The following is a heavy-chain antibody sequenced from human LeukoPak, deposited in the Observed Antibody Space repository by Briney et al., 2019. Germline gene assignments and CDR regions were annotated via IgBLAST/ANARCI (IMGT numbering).Heavy chain of an antibody. D-gene: IGHD1-26*01. J-gene: IGHJ4*02. CDR2: ISGSSKYR. CDR3: VREDGIVGATSAFDY. Sequence: GGSLRLSCAASGFTFSTYSMTWVRQAPAKGLEWVSSISGSSKYRYYADSVKGRFTISRDNAKSSLYLQMNSLRAEDTAVYYCVREDGIVGATSAFDYWGQGTLVTVSS. V-gene: IGHV3-21*01. CDR1: GFTFSTYS.